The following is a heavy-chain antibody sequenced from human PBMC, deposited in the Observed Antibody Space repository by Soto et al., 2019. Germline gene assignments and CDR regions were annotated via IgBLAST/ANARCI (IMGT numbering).Heavy chain of an antibody. CDR3: ARIPRQQLYYYDSSGYSSYFDY. J-gene: IGHJ4*02. CDR1: GFSLSNARMG. CDR2: IFSNDEK. V-gene: IGHV2-26*01. D-gene: IGHD3-22*01. Sequence: QVTLKESGPVLVKPTETLTLTCTASGFSLSNARMGVSWIRQPPGKALEWLAHIFSNDEKSYSTSLKSRLTISKDTSKSQVVLTMTNMDPVDTATYYCARIPRQQLYYYDSSGYSSYFDYWGQGTLVTVSS.